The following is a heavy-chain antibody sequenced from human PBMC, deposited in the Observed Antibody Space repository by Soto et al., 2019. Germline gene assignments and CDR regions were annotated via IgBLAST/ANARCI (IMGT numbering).Heavy chain of an antibody. CDR2: IIPIFGTA. CDR3: AAYCSGGSCYSDGRLDY. CDR1: GGTFSSYA. Sequence: SVKVSCKASGGTFSSYAISWVRQAPGQGLEWMGGIIPIFGTANYAQKFQGRVTITADESTSTAYRELSSLRSEDTAVYYCAAYCSGGSCYSDGRLDYWGQGTLVTVSS. D-gene: IGHD2-15*01. V-gene: IGHV1-69*13. J-gene: IGHJ4*02.